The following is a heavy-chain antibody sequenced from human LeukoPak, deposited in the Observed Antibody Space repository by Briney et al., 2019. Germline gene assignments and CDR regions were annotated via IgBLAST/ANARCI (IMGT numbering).Heavy chain of an antibody. Sequence: EASVKVSCKASGSVFTYYGFNWVRQAAGQGLEWVGWISAYNGNSDYAQKFQSRVTMTTDKSTSTVYMELRTLTSDDTAVYYCARRVSGSGKMDVWGQGTTVTVSS. J-gene: IGHJ6*02. V-gene: IGHV1-18*01. CDR2: ISAYNGNS. CDR3: ARRVSGSGKMDV. CDR1: GSVFTYYG. D-gene: IGHD3-10*01.